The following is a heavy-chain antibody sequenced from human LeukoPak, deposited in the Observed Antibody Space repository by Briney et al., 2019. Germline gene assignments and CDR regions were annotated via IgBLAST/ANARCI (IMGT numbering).Heavy chain of an antibody. J-gene: IGHJ3*02. CDR2: FDPEDGET. D-gene: IGHD1-26*01. Sequence: ASVKVSCKVSGYTLTELSMHWVRQAPGKGLEWMGGFDPEDGETIYAQKFQGRVTMTEDTSTDTAYMELSSLRSEDAAVYYCARAGGDIVGATTSLDAFDIWGQGTMVTVSS. V-gene: IGHV1-24*01. CDR3: ARAGGDIVGATTSLDAFDI. CDR1: GYTLTELS.